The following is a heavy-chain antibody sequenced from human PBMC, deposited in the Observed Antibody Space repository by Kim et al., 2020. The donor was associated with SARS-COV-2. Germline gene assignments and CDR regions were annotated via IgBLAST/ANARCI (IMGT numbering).Heavy chain of an antibody. Sequence: GGSLRLSCAASGFTFSSYSMNWVRQAPGKGLEWVSYISSSSSTIYYADSVKGRFTISRDNAKNSLYLQMNSLRDEDTAVYYCARGGGIWFGDLFIFDYWGQGTLVTVSS. CDR2: ISSSSSTI. CDR1: GFTFSSYS. V-gene: IGHV3-48*02. D-gene: IGHD3-10*01. J-gene: IGHJ4*02. CDR3: ARGGGIWFGDLFIFDY.